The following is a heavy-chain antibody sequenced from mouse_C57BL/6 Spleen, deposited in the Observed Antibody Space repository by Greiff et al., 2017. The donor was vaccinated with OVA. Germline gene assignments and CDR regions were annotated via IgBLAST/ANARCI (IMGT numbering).Heavy chain of an antibody. J-gene: IGHJ2*01. CDR1: GFTFSSYG. Sequence: EVKLEESGGDLVKPGGSLKLSCAASGFTFSSYGMSWVRQTPDKRLEWVATISSGGSYTYYPDSVKGRFTISRDNAKNTLYLQMSSLKSEDTAMYYCARQGGDPYFDYWGQGTTLTVSS. CDR2: ISSGGSYT. CDR3: ARQGGDPYFDY. V-gene: IGHV5-6*02.